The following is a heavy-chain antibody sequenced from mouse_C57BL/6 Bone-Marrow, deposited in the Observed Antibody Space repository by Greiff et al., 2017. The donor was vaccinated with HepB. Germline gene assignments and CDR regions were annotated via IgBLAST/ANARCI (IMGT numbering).Heavy chain of an antibody. CDR2: INPGSGGT. V-gene: IGHV1-54*01. D-gene: IGHD1-1*01. CDR1: GYAFTHYL. J-gene: IGHJ2*01. CDR3: ARRGTTVVAHFDY. Sequence: QVQLKESGAELVRPGTSVKVSCKASGYAFTHYLIEWVKQRPGQGLEWIGVINPGSGGTNYNEKFKGKATLTADKSSSTAYMQLSSLTSEDSAVYICARRGTTVVAHFDYWGQGTTLTVSS.